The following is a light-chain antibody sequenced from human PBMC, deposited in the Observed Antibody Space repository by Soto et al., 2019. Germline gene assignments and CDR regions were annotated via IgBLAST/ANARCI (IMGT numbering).Light chain of an antibody. J-gene: IGKJ5*01. CDR3: QKYHTAPIT. V-gene: IGKV1-27*01. CDR1: QAIRSA. CDR2: AAS. Sequence: IQLTQSPSSLSASVGDRVTITCRASQAIRSALGWYQQKPGKVPKLLIYAASTLQSGVPSRFSGSGPGTDFTLTISSLQPEDVATYYCQKYHTAPITFGQGTRLEIK.